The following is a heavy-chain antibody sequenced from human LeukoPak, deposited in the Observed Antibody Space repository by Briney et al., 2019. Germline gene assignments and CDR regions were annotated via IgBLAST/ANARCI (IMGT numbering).Heavy chain of an antibody. CDR1: GFTFSSYR. J-gene: IGHJ4*02. CDR3: ATYYYDSSGYYN. D-gene: IGHD3-22*01. CDR2: ISSSSSYI. Sequence: GGSLRLSCAASGFTFSSYRMNWVRQAPGKGLEWVSSISSSSSYIYYADSVKGRFTISRDNAKNSLYLQMNSLRAEDTAVYYCATYYYDSSGYYNWGQGTLVTVSS. V-gene: IGHV3-21*01.